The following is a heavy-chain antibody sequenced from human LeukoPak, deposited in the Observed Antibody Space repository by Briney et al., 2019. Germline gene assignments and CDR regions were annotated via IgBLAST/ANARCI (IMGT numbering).Heavy chain of an antibody. J-gene: IGHJ6*03. V-gene: IGHV1-18*01. D-gene: IGHD3-22*01. CDR2: ISAYNGNT. CDR1: GYAFTSYG. Sequence: ASVRVSCKASGYAFTSYGISWVRQAPGQGLEWMGWISAYNGNTNYAQKLQGRVTMTTDTSTSTAYMELRSLRSDDTAVYYCARAYYYDSSDYYYFMDVWGEGTTVTISS. CDR3: ARAYYYDSSDYYYFMDV.